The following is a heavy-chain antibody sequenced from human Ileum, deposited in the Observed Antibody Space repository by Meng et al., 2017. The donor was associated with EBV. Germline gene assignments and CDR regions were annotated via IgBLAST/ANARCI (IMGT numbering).Heavy chain of an antibody. V-gene: IGHV4-34*01. CDR2: INHSGST. CDR3: ARGFYTYGSSCFDY. D-gene: IGHD6-13*01. J-gene: IGHJ4*02. Sequence: QVQLQQWGAGLLHPSQTLSLTCAVYGGSFSGYYWTWIRQPPGKGLEWIGEINHSGSTNYNPSLKSRVTISVDKNQFSLKLSSVTAADTAVYYCARGFYTYGSSCFDYWGQGTLVTVSS. CDR1: GGSFSGYY.